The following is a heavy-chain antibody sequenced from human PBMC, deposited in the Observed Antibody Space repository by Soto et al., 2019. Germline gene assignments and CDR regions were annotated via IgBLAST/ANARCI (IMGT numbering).Heavy chain of an antibody. CDR3: ARDHLPYSGSWYGAGAAFDI. D-gene: IGHD6-13*01. CDR2: IWYDGSNK. Sequence: QVQLVECGGGVVQPGRSLRLSCAASGFTFSSYGMHWVRQAPGKGLEWVAVIWYDGSNKYYADSVKGRFTISRDNSKNTLYLQMNSLRAEETAVYYCARDHLPYSGSWYGAGAAFDIWGQETMVTVSS. CDR1: GFTFSSYG. J-gene: IGHJ3*02. V-gene: IGHV3-33*01.